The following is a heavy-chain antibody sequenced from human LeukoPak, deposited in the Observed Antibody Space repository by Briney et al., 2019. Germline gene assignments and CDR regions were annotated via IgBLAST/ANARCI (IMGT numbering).Heavy chain of an antibody. CDR1: GFTFSSYA. J-gene: IGHJ4*02. CDR3: ARENGHDSSGRPSREYFDY. CDR2: ISSNGGST. Sequence: GGSLRLSCAASGFTFSSYAMHWVCQAPGKGLEYVSAISSNGGSTYYANSVKGRFTISRDNSKNTLYLQMGSLRAEDMAVYYCARENGHDSSGRPSREYFDYWGQGTLVTVSS. V-gene: IGHV3-64*01. D-gene: IGHD3-22*01.